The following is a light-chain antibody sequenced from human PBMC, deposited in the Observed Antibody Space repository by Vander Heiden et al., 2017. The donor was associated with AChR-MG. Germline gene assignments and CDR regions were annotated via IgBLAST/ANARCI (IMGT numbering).Light chain of an antibody. CDR1: SSNIGSNT. CDR2: SNN. CDR3: AAWDDSLNGPV. V-gene: IGLV1-44*01. Sequence: QSLLTPPPPASGTPRQRVTISCSVSSSNIGSNTVTWYQQLPGTAPKLLIYSNNKRPSGVPDRFSGSKSGTSASLAISGLQSEDEADYYCAAWDDSLNGPVFGGGTKLTVL. J-gene: IGLJ2*01.